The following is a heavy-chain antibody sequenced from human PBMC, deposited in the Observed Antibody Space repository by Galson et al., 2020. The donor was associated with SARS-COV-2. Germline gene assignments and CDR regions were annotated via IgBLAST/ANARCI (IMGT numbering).Heavy chain of an antibody. CDR3: ARRYTYGLSPYWYFDL. CDR2: IYHSGAT. J-gene: IGHJ2*01. V-gene: IGHV4-30-2*01. Sequence: SETLSLTCAVSGGSISSGGYSWTWIRQAPGKGLEWIGYIYHSGATYYNPSLKSRLTTSVDRSKNHLSLDLTSATAAYTAVYYCARRYTYGLSPYWYFDLWGRGRLVTVSS. D-gene: IGHD5-18*01. CDR1: GGSISSGGYS.